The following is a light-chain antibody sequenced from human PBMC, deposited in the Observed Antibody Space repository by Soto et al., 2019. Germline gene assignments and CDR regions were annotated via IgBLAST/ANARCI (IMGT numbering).Light chain of an antibody. CDR1: DSDIGGYNY. CDR3: TSFTTTNIWV. J-gene: IGLJ3*02. Sequence: QSALTQTASVSGSPGQSITISCTGTDSDIGGYNYVSWYQQHPGKAPKLMIYGVSNRPSGVSNRFSGSKSGNTASLTISGLRAEDEADYYCTSFTTTNIWVFGGGTKLTVL. V-gene: IGLV2-14*01. CDR2: GVS.